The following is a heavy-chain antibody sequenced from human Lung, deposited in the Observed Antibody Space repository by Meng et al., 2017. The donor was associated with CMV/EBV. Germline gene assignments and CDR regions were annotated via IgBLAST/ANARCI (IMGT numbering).Heavy chain of an antibody. CDR3: ARDVCGRDDFWSGCYDY. D-gene: IGHD3-3*01. CDR2: ISSSSSYI. Sequence: GEXXKISCAASGFTFSSYSMNWVRQAPGKGLEWVSSISSSSSYIYYADSVKGRFTISRDNAKNSLYLQMNSLRAEDTAVYYCARDVCGRDDFWSGCYDYWGQGXLVTVSS. J-gene: IGHJ4*02. V-gene: IGHV3-21*01. CDR1: GFTFSSYS.